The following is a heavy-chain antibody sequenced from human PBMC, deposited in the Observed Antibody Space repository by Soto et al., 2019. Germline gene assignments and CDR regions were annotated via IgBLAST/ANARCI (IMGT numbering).Heavy chain of an antibody. CDR3: ARGVGYYYYYYGMDV. CDR1: GGSISSYY. CDR2: IYYSGST. Sequence: ASETLSLTCTVSGGSISSYYWSWIRQPPGKGLEWIGYIYYSGSTNYNPSLKSRVTISVDTSKNQFSLKLSSVTAADTAVYYCARGVGYYYYYYGMDVWGQGTTVTVSS. D-gene: IGHD3-10*01. J-gene: IGHJ6*02. V-gene: IGHV4-59*01.